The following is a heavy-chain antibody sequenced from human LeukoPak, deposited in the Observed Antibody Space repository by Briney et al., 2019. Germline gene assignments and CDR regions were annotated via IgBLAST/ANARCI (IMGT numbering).Heavy chain of an antibody. CDR3: ARGWVPSDITLK. CDR2: INSDGSDT. Sequence: PGESVRLSCAASGFTFSSYWMHWVRQAPGKGLVWVARINSDGSDTNYADSVKGRFTISRDNARNTVYLQMDCLRAEDTAVYYCARGWVPSDITLKWGQGTMVTVSS. V-gene: IGHV3-74*01. D-gene: IGHD3-22*01. CDR1: GFTFSSYW. J-gene: IGHJ3*01.